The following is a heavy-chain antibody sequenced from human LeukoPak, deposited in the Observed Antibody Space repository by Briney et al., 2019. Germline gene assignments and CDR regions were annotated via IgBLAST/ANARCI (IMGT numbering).Heavy chain of an antibody. D-gene: IGHD1-26*01. CDR1: GGTFSSYA. V-gene: IGHV1-69*13. CDR2: IIPIFGTA. Sequence: SVKVSCKASGGTFSSYAISWVRQAPGQGLEWMGGIIPIFGTANYAQKFQGRVTITADESTSTAYMELSSLRSEDTAVYYCARGDRIGRHRVTGGASDYWGQGTLVTVSS. J-gene: IGHJ4*02. CDR3: ARGDRIGRHRVTGGASDY.